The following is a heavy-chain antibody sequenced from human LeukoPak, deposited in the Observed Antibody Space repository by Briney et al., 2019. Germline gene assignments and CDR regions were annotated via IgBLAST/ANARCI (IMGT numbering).Heavy chain of an antibody. J-gene: IGHJ4*02. CDR1: DGSFSNYY. V-gene: IGHV4-34*01. D-gene: IGHD3-22*01. CDR2: INHSGSV. Sequence: KPSETLSLTCAVYDGSFSNYYCSWIRQPPGKGLEWIGEINHSGSVNYNPSLKSRVTISVDTSKNQFSLKLSSVTAADTAVYYCARDRYYYDSSGYLFDYWGQGTLVTVSS. CDR3: ARDRYYYDSSGYLFDY.